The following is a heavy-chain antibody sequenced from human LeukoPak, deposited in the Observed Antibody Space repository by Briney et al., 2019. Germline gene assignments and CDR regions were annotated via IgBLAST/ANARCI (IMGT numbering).Heavy chain of an antibody. D-gene: IGHD3-10*01. J-gene: IGHJ3*02. CDR3: AKSNGYGLVDI. CDR1: GGSITRYY. V-gene: IGHV4-59*12. CDR2: VYSSGST. Sequence: SSETLSLTCSVSGGSITRYYWNWIRQPPGKGLEWIGYVYSSGSTNYNPSLKRRITITVDTSKSQFSLKLNSVTAADTAVYYCAKSNGYGLVDIWGQGTMVTVSS.